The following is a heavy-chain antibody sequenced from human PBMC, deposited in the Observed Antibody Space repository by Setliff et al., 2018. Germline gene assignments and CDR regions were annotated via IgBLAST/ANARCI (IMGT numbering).Heavy chain of an antibody. D-gene: IGHD5-12*01. J-gene: IGHJ3*01. V-gene: IGHV1-18*01. CDR3: ARSSRSGYYHQRDSFDP. CDR2: INPYTDGT. Sequence: PSVKVSCKASGYTFNNYGITWVRQAPGQGLEWMGWINPYTDGTSYADNLQDRVTMTTDTSTNTAYLEVRNLKSDDTATYYCARSSRSGYYHQRDSFDPWGQGTRVTVSS. CDR1: GYTFNNYG.